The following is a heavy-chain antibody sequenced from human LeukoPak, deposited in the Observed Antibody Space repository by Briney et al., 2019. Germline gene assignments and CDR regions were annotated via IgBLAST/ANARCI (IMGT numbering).Heavy chain of an antibody. Sequence: PSETLSLTCAVYGGPFSGYYWSWIRQPPGKGLEWIGEINHSGSTNYNPSLKSRVTISVDTSKNQFSLKLSSVTAADTAVYYCAVFVVGAAFSDAFDIWGQGTMVTVSS. CDR2: INHSGST. D-gene: IGHD2-15*01. CDR3: AVFVVGAAFSDAFDI. J-gene: IGHJ3*02. V-gene: IGHV4-34*01. CDR1: GGPFSGYY.